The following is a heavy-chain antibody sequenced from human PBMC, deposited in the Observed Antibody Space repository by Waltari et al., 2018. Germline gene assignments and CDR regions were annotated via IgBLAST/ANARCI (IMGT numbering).Heavy chain of an antibody. CDR2: ISSSSSYI. V-gene: IGHV3-21*01. D-gene: IGHD3-3*01. CDR1: GFTFSSYS. J-gene: IGHJ3*02. CDR3: ARDPSITIFGVVSDDAFDI. Sequence: EVQLVESGGGLVKPGGSLRLSCAASGFTFSSYSMNWVRQAPGKGLEWVLFISSSSSYIYYADSVKGRCTISRDNAKNSLYLQMNSLRAEDTAVYYCARDPSITIFGVVSDDAFDIWGQGTMVTVSS.